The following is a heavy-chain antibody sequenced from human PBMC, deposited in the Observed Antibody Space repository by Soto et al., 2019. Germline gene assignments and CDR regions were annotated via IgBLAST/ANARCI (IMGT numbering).Heavy chain of an antibody. D-gene: IGHD3-10*01. CDR3: AKGRGGSGSLTPRVDF. Sequence: EVQLLESGGGLVQPGGSLRLSCAASGFTFNNYAMIWVRQAPGKGLEWVSAISGGGDTTSYADSVKGRFTVSRDVSKNTLYLQMSSLRAEDTALYYCAKGRGGSGSLTPRVDFWGQGTLVTVSS. J-gene: IGHJ4*02. V-gene: IGHV3-23*01. CDR2: ISGGGDTT. CDR1: GFTFNNYA.